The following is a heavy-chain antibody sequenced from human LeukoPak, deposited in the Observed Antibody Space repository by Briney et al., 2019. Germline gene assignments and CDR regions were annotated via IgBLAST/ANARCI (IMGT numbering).Heavy chain of an antibody. V-gene: IGHV4-34*01. Sequence: GSLRLSCAASGFPFSSYFMNWVRQAPGKGLEWIGEINHSGSTNYNPSLKSRVTISVDTSKNQFSLKLSSVTTADTAVYYCAITLGARRLAYWGQGTLVTVSS. D-gene: IGHD1-26*01. J-gene: IGHJ4*02. CDR3: AITLGARRLAY. CDR1: GFPFSSYF. CDR2: INHSGST.